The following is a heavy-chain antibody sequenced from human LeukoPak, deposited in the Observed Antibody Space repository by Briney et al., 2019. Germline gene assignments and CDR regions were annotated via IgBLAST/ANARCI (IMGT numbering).Heavy chain of an antibody. CDR3: ARGSGSYYYYGMDV. V-gene: IGHV4-30-2*01. D-gene: IGHD1-26*01. CDR1: GGSISSGGYS. J-gene: IGHJ6*02. CDR2: TYHSGST. Sequence: SQTLSLTCAVSGGSISSGGYSWTWIRQPPGKGLEWIGNTYHSGSTYYNPSPRGRVNISVDRSKNQFSLNLSSVTAADTAVYYCARGSGSYYYYGMDVWGQGTTVTVSS.